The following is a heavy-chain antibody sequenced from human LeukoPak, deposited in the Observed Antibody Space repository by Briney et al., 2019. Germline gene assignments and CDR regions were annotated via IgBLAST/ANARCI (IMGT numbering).Heavy chain of an antibody. J-gene: IGHJ4*02. V-gene: IGHV3-33*01. D-gene: IGHD3-10*01. Sequence: PGGSLILSCAASGFTFSDHGMHWVRQAPGKGLEWVAIIWYNGSKKYYAESVKGRFTISRDNSKNTLYLQMSSLRAEDTAVYYCARDPYGSGDGYFDYWGQGTLVTVSS. CDR2: IWYNGSKK. CDR1: GFTFSDHG. CDR3: ARDPYGSGDGYFDY.